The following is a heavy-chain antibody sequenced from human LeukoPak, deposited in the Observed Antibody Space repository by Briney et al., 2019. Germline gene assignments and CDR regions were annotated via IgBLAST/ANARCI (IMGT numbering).Heavy chain of an antibody. Sequence: PWGSLRLSCAASGFTFSSYSMNWVRQAPGKGLEWVSSISSSSSYIYYADSVKGRFTISRDNAKNSLYLQMNSLRAEDTAVYYCARVNPELGIPSDAFDIWGQGTMVTVSS. CDR3: ARVNPELGIPSDAFDI. J-gene: IGHJ3*02. V-gene: IGHV3-21*01. D-gene: IGHD7-27*01. CDR1: GFTFSSYS. CDR2: ISSSSSYI.